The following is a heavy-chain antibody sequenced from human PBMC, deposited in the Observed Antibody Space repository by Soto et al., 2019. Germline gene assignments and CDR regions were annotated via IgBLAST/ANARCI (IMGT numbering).Heavy chain of an antibody. Sequence: PSETLSLTCTVSGGSISGYYWSWIRQPPGKGLEWIGNVYYSGGAKYNPSVKRRVSISVDTSKNQFSLNLSSVTAADTAVYYCTRDGDERMTTNPYYYYGMDVWGPGITVTVSS. CDR2: VYYSGGA. CDR3: TRDGDERMTTNPYYYYGMDV. CDR1: GGSISGYY. J-gene: IGHJ6*02. D-gene: IGHD2-21*02. V-gene: IGHV4-59*01.